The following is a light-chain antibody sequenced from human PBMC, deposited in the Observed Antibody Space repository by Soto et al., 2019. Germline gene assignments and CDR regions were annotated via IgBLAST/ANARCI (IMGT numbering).Light chain of an antibody. CDR2: EVS. V-gene: IGKV2-30*01. CDR1: QILVYSDGNIY. CDR3: MQGTHWPIA. Sequence: DVVMTQSPLSLPVTLGQPSSISCRSSQILVYSDGNIYVNWFQQRPGQSPRRLIYEVSNRDSGVPDRFSGSGAGTDFTLKISRVEAEDVGVYYCMQGTHWPIAFGQGTRLEI. J-gene: IGKJ5*01.